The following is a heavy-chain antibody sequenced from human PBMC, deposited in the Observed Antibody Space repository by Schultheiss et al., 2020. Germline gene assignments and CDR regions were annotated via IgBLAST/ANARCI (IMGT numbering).Heavy chain of an antibody. D-gene: IGHD3-22*01. Sequence: SQPLSLTCTVSGGSISSSSYYWGWIRQPPGKGLEWIGSIYYSGSTYYNPSLKSRVTISVDTSKNQFSLKLSSVTAADTAVYYCARSGDSSGYYESYGMDVWGQGTTVTGYS. CDR3: ARSGDSSGYYESYGMDV. CDR2: IYYSGST. CDR1: GGSISSSSYY. V-gene: IGHV4-39*01. J-gene: IGHJ6*02.